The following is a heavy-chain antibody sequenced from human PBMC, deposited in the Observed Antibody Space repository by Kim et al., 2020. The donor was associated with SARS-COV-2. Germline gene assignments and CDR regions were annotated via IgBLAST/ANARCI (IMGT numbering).Heavy chain of an antibody. CDR1: GGSFSGYY. CDR2: INHSGST. J-gene: IGHJ6*02. CDR3: ASDSSGYYYYYGMDV. D-gene: IGHD3-22*01. V-gene: IGHV4-34*01. Sequence: SETLSLTCAVYGGSFSGYYWSWIRQPPGKGLEWIGEINHSGSTNYNPSLKSRVTISVDTSKNQFSLKLSSVTAADTAVYYCASDSSGYYYYYGMDVWGQGTTVTVSS.